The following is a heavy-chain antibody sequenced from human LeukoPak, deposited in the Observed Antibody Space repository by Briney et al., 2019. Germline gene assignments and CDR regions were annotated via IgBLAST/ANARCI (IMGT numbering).Heavy chain of an antibody. CDR3: ARDVDASGFYRDDYYYYMDV. D-gene: IGHD3-3*01. Sequence: PGGSLRLSCAASGFTFSSYWMSWVRQAPGKGLEWVANIKEDGSREYYVDSVKGRFTISRDNAKNSLYLQMNSLRAEDTAMYYCARDVDASGFYRDDYYYYMDVWGKGTTVTVSS. CDR2: IKEDGSRE. J-gene: IGHJ6*03. V-gene: IGHV3-7*01. CDR1: GFTFSSYW.